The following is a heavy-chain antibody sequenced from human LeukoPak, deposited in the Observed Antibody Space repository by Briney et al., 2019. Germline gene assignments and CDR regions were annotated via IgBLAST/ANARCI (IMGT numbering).Heavy chain of an antibody. D-gene: IGHD6-13*01. J-gene: IGHJ4*02. CDR3: ARGLAAAGTPY. CDR1: GFTFDDYA. V-gene: IGHV3-20*04. Sequence: GGSLRLSCAASGFTFDDYAMSWVRQAPGKGLEWVSVINWNGGSTGHADSVKGRFTISRDNAKKSLYLQMNSLRVEDTALYYCARGLAAAGTPYWDQGTLVTVSS. CDR2: INWNGGST.